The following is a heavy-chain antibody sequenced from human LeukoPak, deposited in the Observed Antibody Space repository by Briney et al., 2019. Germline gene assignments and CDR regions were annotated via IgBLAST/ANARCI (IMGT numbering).Heavy chain of an antibody. Sequence: PGGSLRLSCEASGITISSAWMSWVRQPPGKGLEYVGRIKSESDGATTDHAAPVKGRFTISRDDSKNTLYLQMNSLAVEDTAVYYCTTPPDWGQGTLVTVSP. CDR3: TTPPD. V-gene: IGHV3-15*01. J-gene: IGHJ4*02. CDR2: IKSESDGATT. CDR1: GITISSAW.